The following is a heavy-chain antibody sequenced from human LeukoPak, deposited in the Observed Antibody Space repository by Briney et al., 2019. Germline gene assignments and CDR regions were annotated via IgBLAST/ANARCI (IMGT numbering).Heavy chain of an antibody. CDR3: ARDTLD. D-gene: IGHD2-15*01. CDR1: GGSISSFY. J-gene: IGHJ4*02. Sequence: SETLSCTCTVSGGSISSFYWSWIRPPPGKGLEWIGYIYYSGSTNYNPSLKSRVTISVDTSKNQFSLKLSSVTAADTAVYYCARDTLDCGQGTLVTVSS. CDR2: IYYSGST. V-gene: IGHV4-59*01.